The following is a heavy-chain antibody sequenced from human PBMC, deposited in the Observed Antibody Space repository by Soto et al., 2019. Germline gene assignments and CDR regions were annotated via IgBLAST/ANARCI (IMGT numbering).Heavy chain of an antibody. CDR2: IYFSGST. J-gene: IGHJ2*01. D-gene: IGHD1-1*01. CDR1: GGSIRSSTYY. CDR3: AREIRNQSSDSHHWYFDL. V-gene: IGHV4-31*03. Sequence: QVQLQESGPGLVGPSQTLSLTCTVSGGSIRSSTYYWTWIRHHPGQGLEWVGFIYFSGSTFYNPSLKSRVTILLDPSRNQFSLKLTSVTAADSAVYYCAREIRNQSSDSHHWYFDLWGRGTQVAVSS.